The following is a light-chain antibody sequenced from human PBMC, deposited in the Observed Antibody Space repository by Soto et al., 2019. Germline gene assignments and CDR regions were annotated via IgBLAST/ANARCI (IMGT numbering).Light chain of an antibody. CDR2: DAS. CDR1: QSISGW. CDR3: QHYYNYPRT. Sequence: DIQMTQSPSTLSASVGDRVTITCRASQSISGWLAWYQQKPGTAPNLLIFDASSLENGVPSRFSGSGSGTEFTLTINSLQPDDFATYYCQHYYNYPRTFGQGTKVEIK. V-gene: IGKV1-5*01. J-gene: IGKJ1*01.